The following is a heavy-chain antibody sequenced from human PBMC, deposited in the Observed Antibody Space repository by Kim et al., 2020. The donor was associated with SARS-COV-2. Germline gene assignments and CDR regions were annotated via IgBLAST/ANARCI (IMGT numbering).Heavy chain of an antibody. Sequence: SETLSLTCAVYGGSFSGYYWSWIRQPPGKGLEWIGEINHSGSTNYNPSLKSRVTISVDTSKNQFSLKLSSVTAADTAVYYCARGSWGYMDVWGKGTTVTVSS. CDR1: GGSFSGYY. CDR2: INHSGST. D-gene: IGHD3-16*01. V-gene: IGHV4-34*01. CDR3: ARGSWGYMDV. J-gene: IGHJ6*03.